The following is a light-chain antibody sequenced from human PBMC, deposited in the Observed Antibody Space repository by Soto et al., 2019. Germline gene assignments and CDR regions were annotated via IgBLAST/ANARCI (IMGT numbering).Light chain of an antibody. CDR2: EVS. CDR3: SSYAGSNNLV. V-gene: IGLV2-8*01. J-gene: IGLJ3*02. Sequence: QSALTQPPSASGSPGQSVTISCTGTSSDVGGYNYVSWYQQHPGKAPKLMIYEVSKRPSGVPDPFSGSKSGNTASLTVSGPQAEDEADYYCSSYAGSNNLVFGGGTKLTVL. CDR1: SSDVGGYNY.